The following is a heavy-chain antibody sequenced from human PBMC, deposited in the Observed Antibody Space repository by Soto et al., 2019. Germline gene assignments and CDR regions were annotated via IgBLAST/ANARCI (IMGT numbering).Heavy chain of an antibody. Sequence: QVQLVQSGAEVKKPGSSVKVSCKASGGTFSSYAISWVRQAPGQGLEWMGGIIPILGTANYAQKFQGRVTITADESTSTAYMELSSLRSEDTAVYYCARGRCSGGSCYRGNWFDPWGQGTLVTVSS. CDR1: GGTFSSYA. D-gene: IGHD2-15*01. CDR2: IIPILGTA. CDR3: ARGRCSGGSCYRGNWFDP. V-gene: IGHV1-69*01. J-gene: IGHJ5*02.